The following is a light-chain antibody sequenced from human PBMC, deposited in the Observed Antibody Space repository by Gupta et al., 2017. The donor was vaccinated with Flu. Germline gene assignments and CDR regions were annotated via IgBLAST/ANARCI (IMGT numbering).Light chain of an antibody. CDR1: RLGDKY. CDR2: EDD. V-gene: IGLV3-1*01. J-gene: IGLJ7*01. Sequence: GQTARITCSGDRLGDKYACWYQQKPGQVPVMVIYEDDRRTAGIPERFSGSNSGNTATLTINGTKAMDEDDYDCQAGDSSTAVFGGGTKLTVL. CDR3: QAGDSSTAV.